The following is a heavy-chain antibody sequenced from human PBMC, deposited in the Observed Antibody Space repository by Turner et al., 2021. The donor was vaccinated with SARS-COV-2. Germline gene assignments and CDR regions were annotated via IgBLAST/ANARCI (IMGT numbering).Heavy chain of an antibody. CDR3: VRDPGGVYAMDV. V-gene: IGHV3-21*06. CDR2: ITGNSNSK. CDR1: GFAFNSYI. D-gene: IGHD3-10*01. Sequence: DVQLVESGGGLVKRGGSLRPSSAASGFAFNSYIMQWVRQAQGKGLEWVSSITGNSNSKYYSQSVEGRFTISRDNVKNSLYLQMNALRAEDTAVYYCVRDPGGVYAMDVWGQGTTVTVSS. J-gene: IGHJ6*02.